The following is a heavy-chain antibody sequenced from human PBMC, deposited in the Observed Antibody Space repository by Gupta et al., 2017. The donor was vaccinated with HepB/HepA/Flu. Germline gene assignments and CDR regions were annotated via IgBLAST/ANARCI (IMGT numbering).Heavy chain of an antibody. CDR2: IYWDDDK. CDR3: AHSLITMVRGGIKYNWFDP. CDR1: GFSLSTSGVG. Sequence: TLTCTFSGFSLSTSGVGVGWIRQPPGKALEWLALIYWDDDKRYSPSLKSRLTITKDTSKNQVVLTMTNMDPVDTATYYCAHSLITMVRGGIKYNWFDPGGQGTMVTVYS. V-gene: IGHV2-5*02. D-gene: IGHD3-10*01. J-gene: IGHJ5*02.